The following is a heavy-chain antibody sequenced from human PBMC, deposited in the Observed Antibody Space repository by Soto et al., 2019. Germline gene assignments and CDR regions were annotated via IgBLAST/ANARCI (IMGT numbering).Heavy chain of an antibody. CDR3: ARVSGGYDRNIR. CDR2: IYYSGST. CDR1: GGSISSGGYY. J-gene: IGHJ4*02. D-gene: IGHD5-12*01. V-gene: IGHV4-31*03. Sequence: QVQLQESGPGLVKPSQTLSLTCTVSGGSISSGGYYWSWIRRHPGKGLEWIGYIYYSGSTYYNPSLKSRVTKSVDTSKTQFSLKLSSVTAADPALYYCARVSGGYDRNIRWGQGTLVTVSS.